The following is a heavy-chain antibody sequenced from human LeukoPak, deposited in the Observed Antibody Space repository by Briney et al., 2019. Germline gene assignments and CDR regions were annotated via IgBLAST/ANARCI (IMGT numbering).Heavy chain of an antibody. J-gene: IGHJ4*02. CDR2: IVPSGGST. Sequence: GGSLRLSCAASGFTFSSYVMSWVRQTPGKGLEWVSTIVPSGGSTYYADSVKGRFTISGDNSKNTLHLQMNSLRVEDTAVYYCATRGTTATKYIEHWGQGTLVTVSS. CDR3: ATRGTTATKYIEH. D-gene: IGHD1-1*01. CDR1: GFTFSSYV. V-gene: IGHV3-23*01.